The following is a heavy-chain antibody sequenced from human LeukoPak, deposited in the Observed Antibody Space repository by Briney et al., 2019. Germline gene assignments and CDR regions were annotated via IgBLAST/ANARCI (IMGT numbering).Heavy chain of an antibody. Sequence: SETLSLTCTVSGGSLSNYYWSWIRQPPGKGLEWIGEINHSGSTNYNPSLKSRVTISVDTSKNQFSLKLSSVTAADTAVYYCARALPRMVRGDRYDYWGQGTLVTVSS. CDR2: INHSGST. CDR3: ARALPRMVRGDRYDY. V-gene: IGHV4-34*01. CDR1: GGSLSNYY. D-gene: IGHD3-10*01. J-gene: IGHJ4*02.